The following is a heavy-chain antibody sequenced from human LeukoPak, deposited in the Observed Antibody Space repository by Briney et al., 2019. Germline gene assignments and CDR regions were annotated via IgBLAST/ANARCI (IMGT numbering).Heavy chain of an antibody. J-gene: IGHJ5*02. Sequence: PSETLSLTCAVYGGSFSGYYWSWIRQPPGKGLEWIGEINHSGSTNYNPSLKSRVTISVDTSKNQSSLKLSSVTAADTAVYYCARGRMVRGIRPNWFDAWGQGTLVTVSS. CDR1: GGSFSGYY. V-gene: IGHV4-34*01. CDR3: ARGRMVRGIRPNWFDA. D-gene: IGHD3-10*01. CDR2: INHSGST.